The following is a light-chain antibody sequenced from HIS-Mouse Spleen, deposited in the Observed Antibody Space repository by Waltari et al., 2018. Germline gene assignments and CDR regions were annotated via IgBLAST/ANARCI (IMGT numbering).Light chain of an antibody. CDR1: SLRSYY. CDR3: QVWDSSSDHVV. V-gene: IGLV3-19*01. Sequence: SSELTQDPAVSVALGQTVRITCQGYSLRSYYASWYQQKPGQAPVLVIYGKNNRPSGIPDRFSGSSSGNTASLTISRVEAGDEADYYCQVWDSSSDHVVFGGGTKLTVL. J-gene: IGLJ2*01. CDR2: GKN.